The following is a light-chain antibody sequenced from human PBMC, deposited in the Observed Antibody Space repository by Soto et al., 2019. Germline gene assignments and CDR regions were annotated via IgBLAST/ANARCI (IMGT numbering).Light chain of an antibody. J-gene: IGLJ1*01. CDR1: SSDVGGYSY. Sequence: QSALTQPRSVSGSPGQSVTISCTGTSSDVGGYSYVSWYQQHPGKAPKLMMYDVKTRPSGIPDRFSASKSGNTASLTISGLQAEDEADYYYFSYAGSYTFVFGSGTKLTVL. CDR2: DVK. CDR3: FSYAGSYTFV. V-gene: IGLV2-11*01.